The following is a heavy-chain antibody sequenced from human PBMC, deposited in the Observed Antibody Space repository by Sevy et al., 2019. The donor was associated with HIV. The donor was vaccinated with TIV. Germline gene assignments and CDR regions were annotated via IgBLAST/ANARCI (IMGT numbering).Heavy chain of an antibody. D-gene: IGHD5-18*01. Sequence: ASVKVSCKASGYTFTSYGISWVRQAPGQGLEWMGWISAYNGNTKYAQKFQGRVTMTTDTSTSTAYMELRSLRSDDTXXXXXXXXXXXXAMVTNYWGQGTLVTVSS. J-gene: IGHJ4*02. CDR1: GYTFTSYG. V-gene: IGHV1-18*01. CDR2: ISAYNGNT. CDR3: XXXXXXXAMVTNY.